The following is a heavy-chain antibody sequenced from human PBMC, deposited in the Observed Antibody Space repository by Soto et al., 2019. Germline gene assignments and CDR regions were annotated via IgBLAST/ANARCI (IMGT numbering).Heavy chain of an antibody. CDR3: ARRIEYYDSSGYYYGMDV. Sequence: PGGSLRLSCAASGFTFSSYGMHWVRQAPGKGLEWVAVIWYDGSNKYYADSVKGRFTISRDNSKNTLYLQMNSLRAEDTAVYYCARRIEYYDSSGYYYGMDVWGQGTTVTVSS. J-gene: IGHJ6*02. D-gene: IGHD3-22*01. CDR2: IWYDGSNK. CDR1: GFTFSSYG. V-gene: IGHV3-33*01.